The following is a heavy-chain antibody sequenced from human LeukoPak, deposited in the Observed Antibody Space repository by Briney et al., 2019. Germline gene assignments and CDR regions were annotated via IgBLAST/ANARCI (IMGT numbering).Heavy chain of an antibody. D-gene: IGHD5-18*01. V-gene: IGHV3-33*01. J-gene: IGHJ4*02. CDR3: ARVNGYSYATDY. CDR1: GFTFSSYG. Sequence: GRSLRLSCAASGFTFSSYGMHWVRQAPGKGLEWVAVVWYDGSNKYYADSVKGRFTISRDNSKNTLYLQMNSLRAEDTAVYYCARVNGYSYATDYWGQGTLVTVSS. CDR2: VWYDGSNK.